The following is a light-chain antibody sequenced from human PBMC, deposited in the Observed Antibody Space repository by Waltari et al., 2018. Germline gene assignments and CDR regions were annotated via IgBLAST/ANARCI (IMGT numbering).Light chain of an antibody. Sequence: DIQMTQSPSTLSASVGDRVTITCRASQSIGDWMAWYQQEPGKAPKLLIYRASTLQSGVPSRVSGSGSGTEFTLTISSLQPDDFGSYYCQYYYLYSRGFGQGTKVEIK. CDR2: RAS. CDR1: QSIGDW. J-gene: IGKJ2*03. CDR3: QYYYLYSRG. V-gene: IGKV1-5*03.